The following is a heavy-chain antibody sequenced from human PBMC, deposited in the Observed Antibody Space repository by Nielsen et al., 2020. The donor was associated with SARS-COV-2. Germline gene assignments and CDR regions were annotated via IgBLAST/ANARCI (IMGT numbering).Heavy chain of an antibody. J-gene: IGHJ6*02. CDR1: GFTFSSYW. V-gene: IGHV3-74*01. CDR3: ATLAAAGTGYYYYYGMDV. D-gene: IGHD6-13*01. Sequence: GESLKISCAASGFTFSSYWMHWVRQAPGMGLLWVSRINSDGSSTSYADSVKGRFTISRDNAKNTLYLQMNSLRAEDTALYYCATLAAAGTGYYYYYGMDVWGQGTTVTVSS. CDR2: INSDGSST.